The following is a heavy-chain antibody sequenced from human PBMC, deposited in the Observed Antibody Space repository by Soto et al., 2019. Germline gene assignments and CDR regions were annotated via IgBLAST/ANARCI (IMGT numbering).Heavy chain of an antibody. CDR1: GYTFTNYD. Sequence: QAQLVQSGTEVKKPGASVKVSCQASGYTFTNYDIFWMRQATGEGLEWMGWMNPYSNNAGYAEKFQGRVTMTRDTSTSTDYMELSGLTSEDTAVYYCARGASYYYDKHGDYRNWYFDLWGRGTLLRVSS. V-gene: IGHV1-8*01. CDR3: ARGASYYYDKHGDYRNWYFDL. CDR2: MNPYSNNA. D-gene: IGHD3-22*01. J-gene: IGHJ2*01.